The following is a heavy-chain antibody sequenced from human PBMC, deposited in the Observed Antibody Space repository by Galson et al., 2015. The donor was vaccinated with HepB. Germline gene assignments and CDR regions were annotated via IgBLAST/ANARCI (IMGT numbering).Heavy chain of an antibody. V-gene: IGHV1-2*02. CDR3: TTYRNIVVVVAATEKTNYFDY. CDR2: INPNSGGT. CDR1: GYTFTGYY. D-gene: IGHD2-15*01. Sequence: SVKVSCKASGYTFTGYYMHWVRQAPGQGLEWMGWINPNSGGTNYAQKFQGRVTMTRDTSISTAYMELSRLRSDDTAVYYCTTYRNIVVVVAATEKTNYFDYWGQGTLVTVSS. J-gene: IGHJ4*02.